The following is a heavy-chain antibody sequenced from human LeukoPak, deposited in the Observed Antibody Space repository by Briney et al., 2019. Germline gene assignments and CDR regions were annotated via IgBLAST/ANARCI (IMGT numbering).Heavy chain of an antibody. CDR3: ARRRGADSSGYSSDY. Sequence: PGGSLRLSCAVSGFTFSTYGMTWVRQAPGKGLEWVSNISGGGGSTSYAESVKGRFTTSRDNSKNTLYLQINSLKVEDTAVYYCARRRGADSSGYSSDYWGQGTLVTVSS. CDR2: ISGGGGST. V-gene: IGHV3-23*01. D-gene: IGHD3-22*01. CDR1: GFTFSTYG. J-gene: IGHJ4*02.